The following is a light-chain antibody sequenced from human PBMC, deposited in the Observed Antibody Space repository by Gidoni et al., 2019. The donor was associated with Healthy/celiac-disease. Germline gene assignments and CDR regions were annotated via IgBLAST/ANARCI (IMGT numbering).Light chain of an antibody. CDR3: QQSNNWPYT. Sequence: DIQMTQSPSSLSASVGDRVTITCRASQSVSSYLNWYQQKPGKAPRLLIYDASNWQTGVPARFSGSGSGTDFTLTISSLEPEDFAAYYCQQSNNWPYTFGQGTKLEIK. CDR1: QSVSSY. J-gene: IGKJ2*01. CDR2: DAS. V-gene: IGKV1-39*01.